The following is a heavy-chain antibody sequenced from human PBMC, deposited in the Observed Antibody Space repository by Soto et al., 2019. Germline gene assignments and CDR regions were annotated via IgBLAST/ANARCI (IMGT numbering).Heavy chain of an antibody. J-gene: IGHJ3*02. CDR1: GDTFGSYS. Sequence: QVQLVQSGAEVKKPGSSVKVSCEASGDTFGSYSISWVRQAPGQGLEWMGGIIPMFGTVNYAQKFQDRVTITADEVVNTAYMELCSLTSEHTAVYFCARVGKPYYYDSSGYYIDAFDIWGQGTKVTVSS. CDR2: IIPMFGTV. V-gene: IGHV1-69*01. D-gene: IGHD3-22*01. CDR3: ARVGKPYYYDSSGYYIDAFDI.